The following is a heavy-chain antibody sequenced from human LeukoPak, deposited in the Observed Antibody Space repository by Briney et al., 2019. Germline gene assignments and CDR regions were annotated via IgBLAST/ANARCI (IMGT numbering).Heavy chain of an antibody. CDR2: IWYDGSSK. Sequence: GGSLRLSCATSGXTFSSYGMHWVRQAPGKGLEWVAVIWYDGSSKYYADSVKGRFTISRVDSKNTLYLQMNSLTAEDTAVYYCAKDRGPRYSYGLDVWGQGTTVTVSS. CDR3: AKDRGPRYSYGLDV. CDR1: GXTFSSYG. J-gene: IGHJ6*02. V-gene: IGHV3-33*06.